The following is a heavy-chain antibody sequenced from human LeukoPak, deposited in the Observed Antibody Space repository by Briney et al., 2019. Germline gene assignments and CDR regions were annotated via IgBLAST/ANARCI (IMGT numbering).Heavy chain of an antibody. D-gene: IGHD3-10*01. J-gene: IGHJ3*02. CDR3: ARDFRGLNDTFDI. CDR2: ISSSSSYI. Sequence: GESLTLSCAASGFTFSSYSMNWVRQAPGKGLDWVSSISSSSSYIYYADSVKGRFTISRDNAKNSLYLQMNSLRAEDTAVYYCARDFRGLNDTFDIWGQGTMVTVSS. V-gene: IGHV3-21*01. CDR1: GFTFSSYS.